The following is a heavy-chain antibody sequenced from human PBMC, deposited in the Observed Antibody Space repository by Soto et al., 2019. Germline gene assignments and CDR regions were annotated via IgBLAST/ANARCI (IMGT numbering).Heavy chain of an antibody. J-gene: IGHJ4*02. Sequence: EQVSESGGGLVQPGGSLRLSCEASGFMFNHYAMAWVRQTPGKGLEWVSVISGSTGTTYYADSVKGRFTISRDNSKNTVYLQMNSLRVEDSALYSCAKVIVLGASTLEYWGPGTRVTVSS. V-gene: IGHV3-23*01. CDR1: GFMFNHYA. D-gene: IGHD6-6*01. CDR2: ISGSTGTT. CDR3: AKVIVLGASTLEY.